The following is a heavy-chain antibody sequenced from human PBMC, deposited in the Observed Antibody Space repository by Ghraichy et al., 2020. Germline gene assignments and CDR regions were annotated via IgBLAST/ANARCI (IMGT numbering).Heavy chain of an antibody. CDR1: GFTFSSYS. CDR3: ASTPGGELERGPYIDY. D-gene: IGHD1-1*01. CDR2: ISSSSSYI. V-gene: IGHV3-21*01. Sequence: GGSLRLSCAASGFTFSSYSMNWVRQAPGKGLEWVSSISSSSSYIYYADSVKGRFTISRDNAKNSLYLQMNSLRAEDTAVYYCASTPGGELERGPYIDYWGQGTLVTVSS. J-gene: IGHJ4*02.